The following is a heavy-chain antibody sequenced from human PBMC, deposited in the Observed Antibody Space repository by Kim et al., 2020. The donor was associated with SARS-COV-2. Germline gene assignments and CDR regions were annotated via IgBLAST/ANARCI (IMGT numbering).Heavy chain of an antibody. CDR1: GGSISSSSYY. CDR2: IYYSGST. CDR3: ARVMGADFYFQH. V-gene: IGHV4-39*01. Sequence: SETLSLTCTVSGGSISSSSYYWGWIRQPPGKGLEWIGSIYYSGSTYYNPSLKSRVTISVDTSKNQFSLKLSSVTAADTAVYYCARVMGADFYFQHWGQGTLVTVSS. D-gene: IGHD2-8*01. J-gene: IGHJ1*01.